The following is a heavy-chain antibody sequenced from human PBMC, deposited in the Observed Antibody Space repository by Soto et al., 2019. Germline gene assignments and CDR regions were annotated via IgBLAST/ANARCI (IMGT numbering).Heavy chain of an antibody. J-gene: IGHJ5*01. CDR2: IDPYETGI. V-gene: IGHV3-74*01. Sequence: GVSLRLSCAASGFAFSSYWMHWVRQAPGKGLVWVSRIDPYETGITYAESVQGRFTISRDNAKNTLYLQMNSLRAEDTAVYFCAKVPLGIQQLVHLFASWGQRSLVSCSS. CDR3: AKVPLGIQQLVHLFAS. D-gene: IGHD6-13*01. CDR1: GFAFSSYW.